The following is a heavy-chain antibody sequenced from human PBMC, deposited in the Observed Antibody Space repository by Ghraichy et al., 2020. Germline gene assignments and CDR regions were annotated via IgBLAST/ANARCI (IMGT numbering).Heavy chain of an antibody. CDR3: ARGRARGGLLI. D-gene: IGHD3-10*01. Sequence: SETLSLTCAVYGGSFSGYYWSWIRQPPGKGLEWIGEINHSGSTNYNPSLKSRVTISVDTSKNQFSLKLSSVTAADTAVYYCARGRARGGLLIWGQGTLVTVSS. CDR2: INHSGST. CDR1: GGSFSGYY. J-gene: IGHJ4*02. V-gene: IGHV4-34*01.